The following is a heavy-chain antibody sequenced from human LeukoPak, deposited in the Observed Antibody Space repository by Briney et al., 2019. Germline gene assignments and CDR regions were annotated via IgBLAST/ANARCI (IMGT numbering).Heavy chain of an antibody. CDR3: AGGRCSGGSCYHRYYYYYMDV. CDR1: GGSFSGYY. V-gene: IGHV4-34*01. Sequence: SETLSLTCAVYGGSFSGYYWSWIRQPPGQGLEWIGEINHSGSTNYNPSLKSRVTISVDTSKNQFSLKLSSVTAADTAVYYCAGGRCSGGSCYHRYYYYYMDVWGKGTTVTVSS. CDR2: INHSGST. D-gene: IGHD2-15*01. J-gene: IGHJ6*03.